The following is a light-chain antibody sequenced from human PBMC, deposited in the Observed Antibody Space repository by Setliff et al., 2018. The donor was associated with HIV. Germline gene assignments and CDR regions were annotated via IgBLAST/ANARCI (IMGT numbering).Light chain of an antibody. J-gene: IGLJ1*01. CDR2: DVA. Sequence: QSALTQPASVSGSPGQSITISCNGTSNDIGSYNYVSWYQQHPGKAPKLVIYDVAQRPSGGSSRFSGSKSGDTASLTISGLQTEDEADYYCNSYTSSTPLYVFATGTKVTVL. CDR3: NSYTSSTPLYV. V-gene: IGLV2-14*03. CDR1: SNDIGSYNY.